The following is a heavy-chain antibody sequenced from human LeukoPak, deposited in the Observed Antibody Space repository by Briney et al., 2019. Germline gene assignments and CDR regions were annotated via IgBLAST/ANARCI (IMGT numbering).Heavy chain of an antibody. Sequence: PSETLSLTCAVSDYSISSAYYWGWIRQPPGKGLAWIGSIYHSGSTYYNPSLKSRVTISVDTSKNQFSLKVTSVTAADTAVYYCAGNVDTAMVTFDSWGQGTLVTVSS. CDR1: DYSISSAYY. CDR3: AGNVDTAMVTFDS. J-gene: IGHJ4*02. D-gene: IGHD5-18*01. V-gene: IGHV4-38-2*01. CDR2: IYHSGST.